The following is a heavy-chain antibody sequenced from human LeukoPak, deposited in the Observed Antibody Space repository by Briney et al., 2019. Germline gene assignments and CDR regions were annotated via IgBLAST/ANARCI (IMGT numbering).Heavy chain of an antibody. J-gene: IGHJ6*02. V-gene: IGHV1-69*04. CDR3: ARVDHPGKCYYYYYGMDV. CDR1: GGTFSSYA. Sequence: ASVKVSCKASGGTFSSYAISWVRQAPGQGLEWMGRIIPILGIANYAQKFQGRVTITADKSTSTAYMELSSLRSEDTAVYYCARVDHPGKCYYYYYGMDVWGQGTTVTVSS. D-gene: IGHD1-14*01. CDR2: IIPILGIA.